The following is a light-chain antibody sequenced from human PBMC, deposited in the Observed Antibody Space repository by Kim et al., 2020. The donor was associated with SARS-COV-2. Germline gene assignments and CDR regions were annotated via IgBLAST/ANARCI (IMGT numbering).Light chain of an antibody. CDR2: DAS. Sequence: EIVMTQSPVTLSLSPGERATLSCRASQSVSTYLAWYQQKPGQAPRLLIYDASTRATDIPARFSGSGSGTEFTLTISSLQPEDFAVYYCQQSNSWPRTFGHGTKVDIK. J-gene: IGKJ1*01. CDR1: QSVSTY. CDR3: QQSNSWPRT. V-gene: IGKV3-15*01.